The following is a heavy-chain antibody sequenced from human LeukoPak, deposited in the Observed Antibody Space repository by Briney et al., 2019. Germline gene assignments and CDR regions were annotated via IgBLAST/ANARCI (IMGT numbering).Heavy chain of an antibody. CDR1: GFTFSSYA. J-gene: IGHJ6*02. Sequence: QSGGSLRLSCAASGFTFSSYAMHWVRQAPGKGLEWVAVISYDGSNKYYADSVKGRFTISRDNSKNTLYLQMNSLRAEDTAVYYCARDRKWSRPYYYYYYGMDVWGQGTTVTVSS. CDR3: ARDRKWSRPYYYYYYGMDV. CDR2: ISYDGSNK. V-gene: IGHV3-30-3*01. D-gene: IGHD2-15*01.